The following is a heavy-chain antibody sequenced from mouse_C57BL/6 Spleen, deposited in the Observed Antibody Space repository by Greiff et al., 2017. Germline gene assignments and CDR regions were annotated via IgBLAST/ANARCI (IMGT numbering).Heavy chain of an antibody. Sequence: VQLKQSGAELVRPGASVKLSCTASGFNIKDYYMHWVRQRPEQGLEWIGRFDPEGGDTEYAPKFQGKATMTADTSSNTAYRQLSSLTSEDTAVYYCTTHYYGSSWFAYWGQGTLVTVSA. CDR1: GFNIKDYY. J-gene: IGHJ3*01. V-gene: IGHV14-1*01. D-gene: IGHD1-1*01. CDR3: TTHYYGSSWFAY. CDR2: FDPEGGDT.